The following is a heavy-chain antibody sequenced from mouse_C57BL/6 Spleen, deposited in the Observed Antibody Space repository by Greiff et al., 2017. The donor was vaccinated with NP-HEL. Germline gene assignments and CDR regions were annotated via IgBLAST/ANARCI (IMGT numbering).Heavy chain of an antibody. D-gene: IGHD2-4*01. CDR3: ARRGFYEYDDNYYAMDY. CDR2: INPNNGGT. CDR1: GYTFTDYN. V-gene: IGHV1-18*01. Sequence: EVQLQQSGPELVKPGASVKIPCKASGYTFTDYNMDWVKQSHGKSLEWIGDINPNNGGTIYNQKFKGKATLTVDKSSSTAYMELRSLTAEDTAVYYCARRGFYEYDDNYYAMDYWGQGTSVTVSS. J-gene: IGHJ4*01.